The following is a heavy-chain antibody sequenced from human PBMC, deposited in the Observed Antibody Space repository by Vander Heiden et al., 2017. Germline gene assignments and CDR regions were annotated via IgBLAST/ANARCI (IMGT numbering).Heavy chain of an antibody. J-gene: IGHJ4*02. Sequence: EVQLVECGGGLVQPGRSLRLSCAASGFTFDAYAMRWVRQAPGKGLELVSGISWNSGIIGYADSVKGRFTISRDNAKTTLYLQMNSLRAEDTALYYCTKAYDSYSSSPPDYWGQGTLVTVSS. D-gene: IGHD6-13*01. V-gene: IGHV3-9*01. CDR1: GFTFDAYA. CDR2: ISWNSGII. CDR3: TKAYDSYSSSPPDY.